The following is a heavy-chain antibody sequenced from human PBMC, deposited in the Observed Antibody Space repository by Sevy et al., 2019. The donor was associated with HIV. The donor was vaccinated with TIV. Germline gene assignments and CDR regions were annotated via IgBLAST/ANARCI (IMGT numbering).Heavy chain of an antibody. CDR3: TREDIVLGEDNYYGMDV. D-gene: IGHD2-15*01. Sequence: GGCLRLSCVVSGFSVSSNYMSWVRQAPGKGLEWVSNIYSDGRTYYADPVRGRFTISRDTSKNTVYLEMKSLRAEDTAVYYCTREDIVLGEDNYYGMDVWGHGTTVTVSS. CDR1: GFSVSSNY. V-gene: IGHV3-53*01. J-gene: IGHJ6*02. CDR2: IYSDGRT.